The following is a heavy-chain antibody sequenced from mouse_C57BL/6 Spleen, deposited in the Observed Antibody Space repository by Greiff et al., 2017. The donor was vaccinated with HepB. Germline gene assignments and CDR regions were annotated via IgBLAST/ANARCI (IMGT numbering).Heavy chain of an antibody. CDR3: ARENDYDGEDYFDY. Sequence: QVQLQQPGAELVKPGASVKLSCKASGYTFTSYWMHWVKQRPGQGLEWIGMIHPNSGSNNYNEKFKSKATLTVDKSSSTAYMQLSSLTSEDSAVYYCARENDYDGEDYFDYWGQGTTLTVSS. D-gene: IGHD2-4*01. J-gene: IGHJ2*01. CDR2: IHPNSGSN. CDR1: GYTFTSYW. V-gene: IGHV1-64*01.